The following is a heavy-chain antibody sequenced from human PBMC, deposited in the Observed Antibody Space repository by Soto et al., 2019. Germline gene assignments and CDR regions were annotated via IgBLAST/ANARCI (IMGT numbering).Heavy chain of an antibody. J-gene: IGHJ3*02. D-gene: IGHD1-1*01. CDR2: MSHSGGT. CDR1: GGFVSSGNYY. CDR3: ARVERGTATTVVDAFDI. V-gene: IGHV4-34*01. Sequence: QEQLQQWGAGLLKPSETLSLTCAVYGGFVSSGNYYWSWIRQPPGKGLEWIGEMSHSGGTPFNPSLKIRVTMSVDTSKNQFSLKMSSVTAADTALYYCARVERGTATTVVDAFDIWGPGTMVTVSS.